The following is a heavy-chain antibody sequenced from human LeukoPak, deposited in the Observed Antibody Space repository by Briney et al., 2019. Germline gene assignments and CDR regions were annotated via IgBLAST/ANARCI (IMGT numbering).Heavy chain of an antibody. Sequence: SETLSLTCTVSGGSISSGSYYWSWIRQPAGKGLEWIGRIYTSGSTNYNPSLKSRVTISVDTSKNQFSLKLSSVTAADTAVYYCAHSSSWFRFRHWGQGTLVTVSS. V-gene: IGHV4-61*02. D-gene: IGHD6-13*01. CDR3: AHSSSWFRFRH. CDR2: IYTSGST. J-gene: IGHJ1*01. CDR1: GGSISSGSYY.